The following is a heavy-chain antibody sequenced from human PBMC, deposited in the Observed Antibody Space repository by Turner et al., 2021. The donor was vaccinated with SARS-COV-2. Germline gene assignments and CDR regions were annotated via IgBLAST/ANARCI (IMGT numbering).Heavy chain of an antibody. CDR3: ARSPTTPGFYYDSSGYYTPYYFDY. D-gene: IGHD3-22*01. CDR2: ISSSRRYI. V-gene: IGHV3-21*01. Sequence: EVQLVESGGGLVKPGGSLSLSCAASGFTFSSYSMNWVRQAPGKGLEWVSSISSSRRYIYYADSVNGRFTISRDNAKNSLYLQMNSRRAEDTAVYYCARSPTTPGFYYDSSGYYTPYYFDYWGQGTLVTVSS. J-gene: IGHJ4*02. CDR1: GFTFSSYS.